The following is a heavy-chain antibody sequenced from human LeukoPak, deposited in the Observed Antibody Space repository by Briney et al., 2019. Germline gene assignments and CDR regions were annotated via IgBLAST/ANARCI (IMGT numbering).Heavy chain of an antibody. D-gene: IGHD3-10*01. Sequence: SETLSLTRTVSGGSISSYYWSWIRQPPGKGLEWIGYIYYSGSTNYNPSLKSRVTISVDTSKNQFSLKLSSVTAADTAVYYCASSMVRGATIYWGQGTLVTVSS. CDR1: GGSISSYY. CDR3: ASSMVRGATIY. V-gene: IGHV4-59*01. CDR2: IYYSGST. J-gene: IGHJ4*02.